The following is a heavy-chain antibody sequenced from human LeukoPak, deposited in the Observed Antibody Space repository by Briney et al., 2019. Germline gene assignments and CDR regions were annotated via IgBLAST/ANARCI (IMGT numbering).Heavy chain of an antibody. CDR2: ISSTSSTI. D-gene: IGHD1-26*01. J-gene: IGHJ6*03. CDR3: ARVHPSGSYLRVFYMDV. CDR1: GFTFSTYS. V-gene: IGHV3-48*01. Sequence: PGGSLRLSCAASGFTFSTYSMNWVREAPGRGLEWVSYISSTSSTISYADSVKGRFTISRDNAKNSLYLQMNSLRAEDTAVYYCARVHPSGSYLRVFYMDVWGKGTTVTISS.